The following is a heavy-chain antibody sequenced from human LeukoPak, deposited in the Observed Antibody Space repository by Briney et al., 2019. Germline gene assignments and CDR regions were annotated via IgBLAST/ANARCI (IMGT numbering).Heavy chain of an antibody. Sequence: GGSLRLSCAAFGFIFSSYTMSWVRQAPGKGLEGVSGISGSGGSTYYADSVKGRFTISRENSKNTLYLQMNSLRGEDTAVYYCAKDGMSAALGVDYWAQGTLVTVSS. J-gene: IGHJ4*02. CDR3: AKDGMSAALGVDY. CDR2: ISGSGGST. CDR1: GFIFSSYT. D-gene: IGHD2-2*01. V-gene: IGHV3-23*01.